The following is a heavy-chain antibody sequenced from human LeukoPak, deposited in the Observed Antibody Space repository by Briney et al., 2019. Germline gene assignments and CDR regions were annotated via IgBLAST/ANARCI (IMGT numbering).Heavy chain of an antibody. CDR1: GFTFSDYS. D-gene: IGHD3-10*01. CDR3: ARDYYRRKWFGEKIRGYDYYYMDV. CDR2: ISGSSTYI. Sequence: GGSLRLSCAASGFTFSDYSMNWVRQAPGKGLEWVSSISGSSTYIYYSDSLKGRFTISRDNAKNSLYLQMNSLRAEDTAVYYCARDYYRRKWFGEKIRGYDYYYMDVWGKGTTVTISS. V-gene: IGHV3-21*01. J-gene: IGHJ6*03.